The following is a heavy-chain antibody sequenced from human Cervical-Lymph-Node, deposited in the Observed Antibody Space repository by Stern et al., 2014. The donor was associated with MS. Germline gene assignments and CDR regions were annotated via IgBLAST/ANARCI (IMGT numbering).Heavy chain of an antibody. V-gene: IGHV3-23*04. J-gene: IGHJ4*02. CDR1: GFTLSNFA. CDR3: AKNWRLQVAGHFDY. D-gene: IGHD4-11*01. Sequence: EDQLVESGGRSVQPGESLRLSCAASGFTLSNFAMNWVRQAPGKGLEWVSGISSSGTNAYYADSVKGRFTVSRDNSKNTLYLQMNGLRAEDAAVYFCAKNWRLQVAGHFDYGGQGTRVT. CDR2: ISSSGTNA.